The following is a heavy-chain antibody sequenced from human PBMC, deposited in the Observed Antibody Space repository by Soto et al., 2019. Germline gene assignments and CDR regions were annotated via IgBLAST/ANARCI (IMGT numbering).Heavy chain of an antibody. CDR2: ISYDGSNK. Sequence: QVQLVESGGGVVQPGRSLRLSCAASGFTFSSYAMHWVRQAPGTGLAWVAVISYDGSNKYYADSVKGRFTISRDNSKNTRYLQRNSLRAEDTAVYYCARDSEGIAVAGTFDYWGQGTLVTVSS. CDR1: GFTFSSYA. V-gene: IGHV3-30-3*01. J-gene: IGHJ4*02. CDR3: ARDSEGIAVAGTFDY. D-gene: IGHD6-19*01.